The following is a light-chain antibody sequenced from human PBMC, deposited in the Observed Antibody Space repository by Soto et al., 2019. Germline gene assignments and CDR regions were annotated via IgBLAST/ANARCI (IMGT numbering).Light chain of an antibody. J-gene: IGKJ4*01. CDR1: QNINNC. CDR2: DAS. V-gene: IGKV1-5*01. Sequence: DIQMTQSPSTLSASVGDKVTITCRASQNINNCVVWYRQKLGKVPELLIYDASNLESGVPSRFSGSGSGTEFTLTLSGLQPDDFATYYCQQYETYPLTFGGGTKVEVK. CDR3: QQYETYPLT.